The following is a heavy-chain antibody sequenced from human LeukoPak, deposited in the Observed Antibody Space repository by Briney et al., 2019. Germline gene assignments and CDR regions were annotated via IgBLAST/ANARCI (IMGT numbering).Heavy chain of an antibody. Sequence: ASVKVSCKASGYTFTSYAMHWVRQAPGQRLEWMGWINAGNGNTKYSQKFQGRVTITRDTSASTAYMELSSLRSEDTAAYYCARAGYYDFWSGYYLNNWFDPWGQGTLVTVSS. CDR2: INAGNGNT. V-gene: IGHV1-3*01. CDR1: GYTFTSYA. CDR3: ARAGYYDFWSGYYLNNWFDP. J-gene: IGHJ5*02. D-gene: IGHD3-3*01.